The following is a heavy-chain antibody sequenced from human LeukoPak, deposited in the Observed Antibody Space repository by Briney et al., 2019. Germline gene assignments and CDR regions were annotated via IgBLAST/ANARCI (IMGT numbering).Heavy chain of an antibody. CDR1: GGSISSGGYS. Sequence: SETLSLTCAVSGGSISSGGYSWSWIRQPPGKGLEWIGYIYHSGSTYYNPSLKSRVTISVDSSKNQFSLKLSSVTAADTAVYYCAKDGDYGAFDYWGQGTLVTVSS. D-gene: IGHD4-17*01. V-gene: IGHV4-30-2*01. J-gene: IGHJ4*02. CDR2: IYHSGST. CDR3: AKDGDYGAFDY.